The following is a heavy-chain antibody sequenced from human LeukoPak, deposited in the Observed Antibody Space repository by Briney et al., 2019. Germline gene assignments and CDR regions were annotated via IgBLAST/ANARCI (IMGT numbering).Heavy chain of an antibody. CDR2: IIPIFGTA. D-gene: IGHD6-13*01. CDR3: ARGGRGERQLAWWY. Sequence: SVNVSCKASGGTFSSYAISWVRQAPGQGLEWMGGIIPIFGTANYAQKFQGRVTITADKSTSTAYMELSSLRSEDTAVYYCARGGRGERQLAWWYWGQGTLVTVSS. J-gene: IGHJ4*02. CDR1: GGTFSSYA. V-gene: IGHV1-69*06.